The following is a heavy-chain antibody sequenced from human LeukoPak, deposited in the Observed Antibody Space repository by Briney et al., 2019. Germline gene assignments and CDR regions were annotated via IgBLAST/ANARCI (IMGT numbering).Heavy chain of an antibody. CDR3: ARIYHYGSGNYFLFDF. CDR1: GGSISSYY. Sequence: PSETLSLTCTVSGGSISSYYWSWIRQPPGKGLEWIGYIYYSGSTNYNPPLKSRVTISVDTSKNQFSLKLSSVTAADTAVYYCARIYHYGSGNYFLFDFWGQGTLVTVSS. CDR2: IYYSGST. V-gene: IGHV4-59*01. J-gene: IGHJ4*02. D-gene: IGHD3-10*01.